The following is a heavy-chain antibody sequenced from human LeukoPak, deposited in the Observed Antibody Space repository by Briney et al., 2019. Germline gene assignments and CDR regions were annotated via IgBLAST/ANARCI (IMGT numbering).Heavy chain of an antibody. J-gene: IGHJ4*02. CDR2: ISSSSSYI. CDR3: ARGHGIFGVIDY. CDR1: GFTFSSYS. V-gene: IGHV3-21*01. Sequence: GGSLRLSCAASGFTFSSYSMNWVRQAPGKGLEWVSSISSSSSYIYYADSVKGRFAISRDNAKNSLYLQMNSLRAEDTAVYYCARGHGIFGVIDYWGQGTLVTVSS. D-gene: IGHD3-3*01.